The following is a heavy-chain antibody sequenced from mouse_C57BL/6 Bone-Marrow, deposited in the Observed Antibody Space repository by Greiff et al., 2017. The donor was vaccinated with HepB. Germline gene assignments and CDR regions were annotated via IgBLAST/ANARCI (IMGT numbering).Heavy chain of an antibody. CDR1: GYTFTEYT. CDR2: FYPGSGSI. V-gene: IGHV1-62-2*01. Sequence: LVESGAELVKPGASVKLSCKASGYTFTEYTIHWVKQRSGQGLEWIGWFYPGSGSIKYNEKFKDKATLTADKSSSTVYMELSRLTSEDSAVYFCARHEDLDRFTTVVATGFDYWGQGTTLTVSS. J-gene: IGHJ2*01. D-gene: IGHD1-1*01. CDR3: ARHEDLDRFTTVVATGFDY.